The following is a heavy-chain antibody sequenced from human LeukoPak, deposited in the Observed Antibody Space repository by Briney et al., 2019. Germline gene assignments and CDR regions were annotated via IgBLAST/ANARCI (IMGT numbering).Heavy chain of an antibody. V-gene: IGHV3-53*01. D-gene: IGHD4-17*01. CDR2: IYSGGST. CDR3: ARLNYGDPLDY. J-gene: IGHJ4*02. Sequence: GGSLRLSCAASGFTVSSNYMSWVRQAPGKGLEWVSVIYSGGSTYYADSVKGRFTIFRDNSKNTLYLQMNSLRAEDTAVYYCARLNYGDPLDYWGQGTLVTVSS. CDR1: GFTVSSNY.